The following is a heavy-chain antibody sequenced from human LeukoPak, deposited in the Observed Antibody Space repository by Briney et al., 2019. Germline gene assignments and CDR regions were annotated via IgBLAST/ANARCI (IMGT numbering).Heavy chain of an antibody. CDR2: IYYSGST. Sequence: SETLSLTCTVSGGSMSSYYWSWIRQPPGKGLEWIGYIYYSGSTKYNPSLKSRVAISVDTSKNQFSLKLSSVTAADTAVYYCARGARAGYNLEPFDYWGQGTLVTVSS. CDR1: GGSMSSYY. V-gene: IGHV4-59*08. CDR3: ARGARAGYNLEPFDY. D-gene: IGHD5-24*01. J-gene: IGHJ4*02.